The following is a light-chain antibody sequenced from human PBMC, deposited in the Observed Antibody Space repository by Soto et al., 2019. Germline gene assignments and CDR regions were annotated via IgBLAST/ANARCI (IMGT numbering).Light chain of an antibody. V-gene: IGKV3-20*01. J-gene: IGKJ4*01. CDR3: QQYGSSLPAT. CDR1: QSVSSSY. CDR2: GAS. Sequence: EIVLTQSPGSLSLSPGERATLSCRASQSVSSSYLAWYRQKPGQAPRLLIYGASSRATGIPDRFSGSGSGTDFTLTISRLEPEDFAVYYCQQYGSSLPATFGGGTKVDIK.